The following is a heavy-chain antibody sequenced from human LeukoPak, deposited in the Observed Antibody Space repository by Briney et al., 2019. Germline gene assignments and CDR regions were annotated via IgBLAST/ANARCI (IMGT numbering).Heavy chain of an antibody. V-gene: IGHV4-31*03. J-gene: IGHJ4*02. CDR2: IYYSGST. CDR3: ARMDCRGGSCRFDS. D-gene: IGHD2-15*01. CDR1: GVSISSGAYY. Sequence: PSETLSLTCTVSGVSISSGAYYWSWIRQHPGKGLEWIGYIYYSGSTYYNPSLKSRVTISLDTSKNQFSLKLSSVTAADTAVYYCARMDCRGGSCRFDSWGQGTLVTVSS.